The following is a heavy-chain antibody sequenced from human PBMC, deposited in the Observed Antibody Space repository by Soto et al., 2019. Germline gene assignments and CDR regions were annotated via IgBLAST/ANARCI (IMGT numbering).Heavy chain of an antibody. D-gene: IGHD3-3*02. CDR3: ARDKDRQQLGGNYYYILDV. CDR2: IMPVFPTP. Sequence: QVQLVQSGAEVKKPGSSVRVSCKTSGGTFRTSAISWVRQAPGQGLEWMGGIMPVFPTPDYAQKFQGRVTSTADESTSTGYMELSSLRSEDTAVYYCARDKDRQQLGGNYYYILDVWGQGTTVTVSS. J-gene: IGHJ6*02. V-gene: IGHV1-69*12. CDR1: GGTFRTSA.